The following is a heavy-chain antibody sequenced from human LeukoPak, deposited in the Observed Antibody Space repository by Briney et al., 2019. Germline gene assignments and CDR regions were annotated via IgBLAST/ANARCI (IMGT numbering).Heavy chain of an antibody. CDR2: INHSGST. CDR1: GGSFSGYY. J-gene: IGHJ4*02. CDR3: ARGQIVGDRGPFDY. V-gene: IGHV4-34*01. D-gene: IGHD1-26*01. Sequence: SETLSLTCAVYGGSFSGYYWSWIRQPPGKGLEWIGEINHSGSTNYNPSLKSRVTISVDTSKNQFSLKLSSVTAADTAVYYRARGQIVGDRGPFDYWGQGTLVTVSS.